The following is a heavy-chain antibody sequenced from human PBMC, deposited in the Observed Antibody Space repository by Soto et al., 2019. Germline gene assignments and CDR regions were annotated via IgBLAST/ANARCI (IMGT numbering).Heavy chain of an antibody. CDR1: DGSISTGGYY. V-gene: IGHV4-31*03. Sequence: QVQLQESGPGLVKPSQTLSLTCTVSDGSISTGGYYWSWIRQDPGKGLEWIGYIYYRATSYYNPCLMSRVTISVDTSKNQCSLELRAVTAAVTAVYYCAIVRVGSGSYVGFDFWCQGTLVTVSS. CDR3: AIVRVGSGSYVGFDF. D-gene: IGHD3-10*01. J-gene: IGHJ4*02. CDR2: IYYRATS.